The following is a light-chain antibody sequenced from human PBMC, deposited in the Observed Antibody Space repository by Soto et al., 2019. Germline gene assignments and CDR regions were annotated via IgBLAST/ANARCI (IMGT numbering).Light chain of an antibody. J-gene: IGKJ1*01. Sequence: IQMTQSPSTPSASVGDRVSITWRASESISTWLAWYQQKPGKAPKLLIYDASSLESGVPSRFSGSGSGTEGTITISSLKPDDFTTYYCQQYNSYSQTFGQGTKVDIK. CDR3: QQYNSYSQT. CDR2: DAS. V-gene: IGKV1-5*01. CDR1: ESISTW.